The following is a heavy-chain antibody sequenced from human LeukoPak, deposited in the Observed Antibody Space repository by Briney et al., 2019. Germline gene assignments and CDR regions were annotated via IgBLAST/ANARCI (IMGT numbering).Heavy chain of an antibody. CDR2: ISGSGSNT. CDR1: GFIFNSYA. Sequence: GGSLRLSCAASGFIFNSYAMTWVRQAPGKGLEWVSSISGSGSNTYYSDSVKGRFTISRDNSKNTIYLQMNGLRAEDTAVYYCAKYSFSWLSSFDYWGQGTLVTVSS. D-gene: IGHD5-18*01. V-gene: IGHV3-23*01. J-gene: IGHJ4*02. CDR3: AKYSFSWLSSFDY.